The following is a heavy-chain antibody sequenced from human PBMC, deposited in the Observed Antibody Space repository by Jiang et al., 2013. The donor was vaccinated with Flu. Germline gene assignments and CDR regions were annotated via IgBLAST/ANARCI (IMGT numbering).Heavy chain of an antibody. CDR2: LFHGST. V-gene: IGHV4-59*08. J-gene: IGHJ4*02. D-gene: IGHD3-22*01. CDR3: VRHPGRGSSGYALDY. Sequence: KPSETLSLTCTVSGGSISGYYWSWIRQPPREGTGVDWVYLFHGSTNYNPSLKSRVTISVDTSKNQFSLNLDSVTAADTAVYYCVRHPGRGSSGYALDYWGQGTLVTVSS. CDR1: GGSISGYY.